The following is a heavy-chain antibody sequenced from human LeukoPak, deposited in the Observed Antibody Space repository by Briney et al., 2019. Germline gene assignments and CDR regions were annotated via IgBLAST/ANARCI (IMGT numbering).Heavy chain of an antibody. D-gene: IGHD3-3*01. CDR2: INPSGGST. Sequence: ASVKVSCKASGYTFTSYYMHWVRQAPGQGLEWMGIINPSGGSTSYAQKFQGRVTMTRDTSTSTVYMELSSLRSEDTAVYYCARTGVYDFWSGYRKPEFDYWGQGTLVTVSS. CDR3: ARTGVYDFWSGYRKPEFDY. CDR1: GYTFTSYY. V-gene: IGHV1-46*01. J-gene: IGHJ4*02.